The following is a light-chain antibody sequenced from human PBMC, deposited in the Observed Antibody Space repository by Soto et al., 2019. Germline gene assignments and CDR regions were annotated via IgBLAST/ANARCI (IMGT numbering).Light chain of an antibody. CDR1: SSDVGGYNY. Sequence: QSVLTQPASVSGSPGQLITISCTGTSSDVGGYNYVSWYQQHPGKAPKLMIYEVSDRPSGVSNRFSGSKSGNTASLTISGLQAEDEADYYCSSYTGSSTLVFGGGTKLTVL. CDR3: SSYTGSSTLV. J-gene: IGLJ3*02. V-gene: IGLV2-14*01. CDR2: EVS.